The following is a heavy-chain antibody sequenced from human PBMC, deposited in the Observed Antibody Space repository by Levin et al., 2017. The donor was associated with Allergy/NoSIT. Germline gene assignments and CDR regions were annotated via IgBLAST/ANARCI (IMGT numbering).Heavy chain of an antibody. J-gene: IGHJ5*02. Sequence: ASVKVSCKASGYTFGNYGIGWVRQAPGQGLEWMGWINAKNGNTKYAQKVQDRVTMTTDTSTSTADMELRRLTSDDAAVYYCAKKGAAERFAWLDRWGQGTLVTVSS. CDR2: INAKNGNT. CDR1: GYTFGNYG. D-gene: IGHD1-26*01. CDR3: AKKGAAERFAWLDR. V-gene: IGHV1-18*01.